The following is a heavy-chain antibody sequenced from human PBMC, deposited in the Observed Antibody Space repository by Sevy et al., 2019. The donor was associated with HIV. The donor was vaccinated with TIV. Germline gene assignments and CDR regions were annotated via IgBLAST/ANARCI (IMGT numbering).Heavy chain of an antibody. D-gene: IGHD2-21*02. V-gene: IGHV6-1*01. J-gene: IGHJ3*02. CDR1: GDSVSSNSAA. Sequence: QSQTLSLTCAISGDSVSSNSAAWNWIRQSPSRGLEWLGRTYYRSKWYNDYAVSVKSRITINPDTSKNQVSLQLNSVTPEDTAVYYCARDISGGRLAYCGGDCYSAHDAFDIWGQGTMVTVSS. CDR3: ARDISGGRLAYCGGDCYSAHDAFDI. CDR2: TYYRSKWYN.